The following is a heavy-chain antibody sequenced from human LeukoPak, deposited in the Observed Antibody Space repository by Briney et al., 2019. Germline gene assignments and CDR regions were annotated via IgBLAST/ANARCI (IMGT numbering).Heavy chain of an antibody. D-gene: IGHD6-6*01. Sequence: GGALRLSCAASGFTFSSYAMHWVRQAPGKGLEWVAVISYDGSNKYYADSVKGRFTISRDNSKNTLYLQMNSLRVEDTAVYYCARDPCMEYSSSCYFDYWGQGTLVTVSS. V-gene: IGHV3-30-3*01. CDR1: GFTFSSYA. J-gene: IGHJ4*02. CDR2: ISYDGSNK. CDR3: ARDPCMEYSSSCYFDY.